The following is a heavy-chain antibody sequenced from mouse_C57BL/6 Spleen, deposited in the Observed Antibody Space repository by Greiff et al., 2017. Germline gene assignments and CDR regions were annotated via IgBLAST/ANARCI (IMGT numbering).Heavy chain of an antibody. V-gene: IGHV1-82*01. D-gene: IGHD2-4*01. CDR1: GYAFSSSW. CDR2: IYPGDGDT. J-gene: IGHJ2*01. Sequence: QVQLQPSGPELVKPGASVKISCKASGYAFSSSWMNWVKQRPGKGLEWIGRIYPGDGDTNYNGKFKGKATLTADKSSSTAYMQLSSLTSEDSAVYFCASYDSDYWGQGTTLTVSS. CDR3: ASYDSDY.